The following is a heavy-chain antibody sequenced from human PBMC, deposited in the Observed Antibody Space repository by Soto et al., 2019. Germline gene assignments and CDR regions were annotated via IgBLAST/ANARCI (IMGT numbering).Heavy chain of an antibody. V-gene: IGHV3-30*18. CDR2: ISYDGSNK. D-gene: IGHD4-17*01. Sequence: GGSLRLSCAASGFTFSSYGMHWVRQAPGKGLEWVAVISYDGSNKYYADSVKGRFTISRDNSKNTLYLQMNSLRAEDTAVYYCAKSPTTAYGDPFDYWGQGTLVTVSS. J-gene: IGHJ4*02. CDR3: AKSPTTAYGDPFDY. CDR1: GFTFSSYG.